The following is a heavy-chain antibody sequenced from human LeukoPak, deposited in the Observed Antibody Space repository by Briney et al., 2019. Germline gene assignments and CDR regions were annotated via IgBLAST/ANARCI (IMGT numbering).Heavy chain of an antibody. CDR3: ARDPWYYDSSGYHYFDY. V-gene: IGHV3-11*06. Sequence: GGSLRLSCAASGFTFSDYYMSWIRQAPGKGLEWVSYISSSSSYTNYADSVKGRFTISRDNSKNTLYLQINSLRAEDTAVYYCARDPWYYDSSGYHYFDYWGQGTLVTVSS. CDR2: ISSSSSYT. D-gene: IGHD3-22*01. CDR1: GFTFSDYY. J-gene: IGHJ4*02.